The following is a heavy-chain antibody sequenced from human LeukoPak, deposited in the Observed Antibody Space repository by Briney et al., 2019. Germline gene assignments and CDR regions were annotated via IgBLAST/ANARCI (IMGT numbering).Heavy chain of an antibody. J-gene: IGHJ4*02. V-gene: IGHV3-48*03. CDR2: INSSGTTT. CDR1: GFPFSSYE. D-gene: IGHD1-26*01. Sequence: GGSLRLSCAASGFPFSSYEMIWARQAPGKGLEWVSDINSSGTTTYYADSVRGRFTIFRDDAKNSLYLQMNSLRAEDTAVYYCAREASFYFDNWGQGALVIVSS. CDR3: AREASFYFDN.